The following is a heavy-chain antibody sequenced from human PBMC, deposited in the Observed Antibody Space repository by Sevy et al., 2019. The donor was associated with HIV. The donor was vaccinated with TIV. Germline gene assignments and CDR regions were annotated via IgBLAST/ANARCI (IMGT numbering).Heavy chain of an antibody. CDR3: VRDDRDGYFDY. V-gene: IGHV1-2*02. Sequence: ASLKVSCKASGYTFTGYYMHWVRQAPRQGLEWMGWINPDSGGPNYAPKFQGRVTLTRDTSISTAYMELSRLKSDDTAVYYCVRDDRDGYFDYWGQGTLVTVSS. CDR2: INPDSGGP. CDR1: GYTFTGYY. J-gene: IGHJ4*02.